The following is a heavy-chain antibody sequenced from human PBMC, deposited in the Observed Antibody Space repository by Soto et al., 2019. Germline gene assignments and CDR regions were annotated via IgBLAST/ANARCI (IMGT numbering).Heavy chain of an antibody. D-gene: IGHD3-3*01. CDR3: AKDSWAIFGVPAGEYYAMDV. CDR1: GFTFENYA. CDR2: ISGSGGTT. J-gene: IGHJ6*02. Sequence: VGSLRLSCVDSGFTFENYAMSWVRQAPGKGLEWVSAISGSGGTTYYSDSVKGRFTISRDNSKNTVYLQMNDLRVEDAAEYFCAKDSWAIFGVPAGEYYAMDVWGQGTTVTVSS. V-gene: IGHV3-23*01.